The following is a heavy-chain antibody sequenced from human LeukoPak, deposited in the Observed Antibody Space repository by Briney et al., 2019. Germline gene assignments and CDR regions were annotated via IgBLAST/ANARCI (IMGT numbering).Heavy chain of an antibody. CDR3: AKGPEVRGVIVILKTGEKGALDY. J-gene: IGHJ4*02. V-gene: IGHV3-23*01. Sequence: GGSLRLSCAASGFPFRDFGLSWVRQAPGKGLEWVSGISGGGDIIYYADSVKGRFTISRDNSKNTLYLQMSSLRAEDTAVYYCAKGPEVRGVIVILKTGEKGALDYWGQGTLVTVSS. CDR1: GFPFRDFG. CDR2: ISGGGDII. D-gene: IGHD3-10*01.